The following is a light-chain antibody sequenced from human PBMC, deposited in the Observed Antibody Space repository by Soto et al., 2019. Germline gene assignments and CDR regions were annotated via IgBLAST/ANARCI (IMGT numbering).Light chain of an antibody. J-gene: IGKJ5*01. CDR1: QSFVYSDVDTY. CDR2: PVS. CDR3: MQNTHCPCT. Sequence: MSQSALYMLIIPCQPAPISSSCRQSFVYSDVDTYLSWFQQRPGQSPRRLLSPVSSLDSGVPDRFSGSGSGTDFTLKISSVEADDFAIYYCMQNTHCPCTFGQGTRLDI. V-gene: IGKV2-30*01.